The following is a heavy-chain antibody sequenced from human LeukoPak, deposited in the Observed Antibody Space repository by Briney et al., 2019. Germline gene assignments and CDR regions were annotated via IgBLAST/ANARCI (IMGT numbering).Heavy chain of an antibody. Sequence: SETLSLTCAVSGGSISTTNWWSWVRLPPGKGLEWIGEIHHSGSTNSDPSLKSRVTISVDKSTNQFSLKLSSVTAADTAVYYCARKIAVAPYYFDYWGQGTLVTVSS. CDR1: GGSISTTNW. CDR3: ARKIAVAPYYFDY. CDR2: IHHSGST. J-gene: IGHJ4*02. V-gene: IGHV4-4*02. D-gene: IGHD6-19*01.